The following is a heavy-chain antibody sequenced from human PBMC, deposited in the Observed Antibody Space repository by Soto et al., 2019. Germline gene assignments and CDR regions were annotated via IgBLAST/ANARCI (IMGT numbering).Heavy chain of an antibody. CDR3: ASDKGRGLKY. V-gene: IGHV3-74*01. Sequence: GGSLRLSCAVSGINFNNYWMHWIRQTPGKGLVWVSHINNVASIINYADSVRGRFTISRDNAGNTLYLQMNSLGVEDTATYYCASDKGRGLKYWGQGTSVTVSS. CDR1: GINFNNYW. CDR2: INNVASII. J-gene: IGHJ4*02.